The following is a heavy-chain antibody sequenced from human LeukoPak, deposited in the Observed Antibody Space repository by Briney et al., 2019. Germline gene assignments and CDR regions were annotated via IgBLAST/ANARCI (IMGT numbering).Heavy chain of an antibody. J-gene: IGHJ4*02. CDR1: GGSISRDY. D-gene: IGHD3-10*01. CDR3: ATRGY. Sequence: PLETLSLTCTVSGGSISRDYWQWIRQPPGKGLEWVGYIYNSGNNHYNSSLKSRVTISIDTSKNQFSLKLASVTAADTAVYYCATRGYWGQGTLVAVSS. CDR2: IYNSGNN. V-gene: IGHV4-59*08.